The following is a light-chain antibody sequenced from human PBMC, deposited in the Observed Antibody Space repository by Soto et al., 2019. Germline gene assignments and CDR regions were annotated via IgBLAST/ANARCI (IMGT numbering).Light chain of an antibody. V-gene: IGLV2-14*01. CDR2: EVS. Sequence: QSALTQPPSVSGSPGQSITISCTGTSSDVGGYNYVSWYQQHPGKAPKLLISEVSNRPSGVSHRFSGSKSGNTASLTIYGLQAEDEEGYYCSSYTSSSPLVFGTGTKLTVL. J-gene: IGLJ1*01. CDR1: SSDVGGYNY. CDR3: SSYTSSSPLV.